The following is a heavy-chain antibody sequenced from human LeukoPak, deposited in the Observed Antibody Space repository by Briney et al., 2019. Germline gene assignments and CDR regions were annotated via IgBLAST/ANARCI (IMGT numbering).Heavy chain of an antibody. CDR3: ARERGYYDSSGHAFDI. D-gene: IGHD3-22*01. CDR1: GGYISSYY. Sequence: SETLSLTCTVSGGYISSYYWSWIRQPPGKGLEWNGYIYYSGSTNYNPSLKSRVTISVDTSKKQSSLKLSSVNAADTAVYYCARERGYYDSSGHAFDIWGQGTMVTVSS. J-gene: IGHJ3*02. CDR2: IYYSGST. V-gene: IGHV4-59*01.